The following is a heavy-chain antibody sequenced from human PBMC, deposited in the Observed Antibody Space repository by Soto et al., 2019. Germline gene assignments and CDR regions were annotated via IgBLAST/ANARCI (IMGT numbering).Heavy chain of an antibody. CDR3: ARLRFGVTNSGADY. CDR2: INAGNGNT. D-gene: IGHD3-16*01. Sequence: ASVKVSCKASGYTFTSYAMHWVRQAPGQRLEWMGWINAGNGNTKYSQKFQGRVTITRDTSASKAYMELSSLRSEDTAVYYCARLRFGVTNSGADYWGQGTLVTVSS. J-gene: IGHJ4*02. V-gene: IGHV1-3*01. CDR1: GYTFTSYA.